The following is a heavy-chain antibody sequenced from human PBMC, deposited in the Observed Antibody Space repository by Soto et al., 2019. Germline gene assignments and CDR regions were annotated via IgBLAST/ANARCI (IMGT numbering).Heavy chain of an antibody. J-gene: IGHJ4*02. CDR3: AKGRILSPNGTWNYFDS. D-gene: IGHD2-15*01. CDR2: IIGSGGST. V-gene: IGHV3-23*01. Sequence: EVQLLESGGGLVQPGGSLRLSCAASGFTFSNYGMTWVRQAPGKGLEWVSGIIGSGGSTFYADSVKGRFTISRDNSKNTLYLQMNSMRVEDSALYYCAKGRILSPNGTWNYFDSWGQGTLVTVSS. CDR1: GFTFSNYG.